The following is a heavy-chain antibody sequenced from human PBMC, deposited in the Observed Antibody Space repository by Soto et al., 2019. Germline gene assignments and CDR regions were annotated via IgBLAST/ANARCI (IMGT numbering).Heavy chain of an antibody. CDR2: INHSGNT. Sequence: SETLSLTCAVYGGSFSGYCRSWIRQPPGKGLEWIGEINHSGNTNYNPSLKSRVTISVDTSKNQFSLKLSSVTAADTAVYYCARGAKWELLGRNAFDIWGQGTMVTVSS. CDR1: GGSFSGYC. CDR3: ARGAKWELLGRNAFDI. V-gene: IGHV4-34*01. D-gene: IGHD1-26*01. J-gene: IGHJ3*02.